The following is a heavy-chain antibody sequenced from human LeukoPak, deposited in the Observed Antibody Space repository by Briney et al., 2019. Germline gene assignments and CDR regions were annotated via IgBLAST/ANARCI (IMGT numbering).Heavy chain of an antibody. V-gene: IGHV3-7*03. D-gene: IGHD4-23*01. CDR2: IRQDGSQK. J-gene: IGHJ4*02. CDR1: GFTFSSYW. CDR3: AMGVTTVVLDY. Sequence: GGSLRLSCAASGFTFSSYWMSWVRQAPGKGLEWVATIRQDGSQKYYVDSVKGRFTISRDNAKNSLYLQMNSLRAEDTAVYYCAMGVTTVVLDYWGQGTLVTVSS.